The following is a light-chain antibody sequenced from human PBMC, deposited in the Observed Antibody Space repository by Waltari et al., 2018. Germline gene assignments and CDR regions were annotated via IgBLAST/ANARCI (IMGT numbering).Light chain of an antibody. J-gene: IGKJ1*01. V-gene: IGKV1-5*03. CDR1: QNVDTW. Sequence: DIQMTQSPSTLSASIGDRFTITCRASQNVDTWLAWYQQKPGKAPKLLVYKTSTLQSGVPSRFSGSGSGTHFTLTISSLQPDDFATYYCQQYNTYWTFGQGTKVE. CDR3: QQYNTYWT. CDR2: KTS.